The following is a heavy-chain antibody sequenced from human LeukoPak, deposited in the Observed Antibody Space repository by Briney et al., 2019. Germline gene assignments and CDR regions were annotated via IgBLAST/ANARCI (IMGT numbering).Heavy chain of an antibody. V-gene: IGHV3-7*01. CDR3: ARVGYFGDYAFDI. D-gene: IGHD3-10*01. J-gene: IGHJ3*02. Sequence: GGSLRLSCAASGFTFSSYWMSWVRQAPGKGLEWVANIKQDGSEKYYVDSVKGRFTISRDNAKNSLYLQMNSLRAEDTAVYYCARVGYFGDYAFDICGQGTMGTVSS. CDR2: IKQDGSEK. CDR1: GFTFSSYW.